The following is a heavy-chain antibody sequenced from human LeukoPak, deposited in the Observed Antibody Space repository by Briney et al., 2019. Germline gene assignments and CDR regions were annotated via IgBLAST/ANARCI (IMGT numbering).Heavy chain of an antibody. V-gene: IGHV3-33*01. D-gene: IGHD6-13*01. CDR1: GFTFSSYG. CDR3: PRASIAAAYFDY. J-gene: IGHJ4*02. CDR2: IWYDGSNK. Sequence: GGSLRLSCAASGFTFSSYGMHWVRQAPGKGLEWVAVIWYDGSNKYYADSVKGGFTISRDNSKNTLSLQMNSLKAEATAVYYCPRASIAAAYFDYWGQGTLVTVSS.